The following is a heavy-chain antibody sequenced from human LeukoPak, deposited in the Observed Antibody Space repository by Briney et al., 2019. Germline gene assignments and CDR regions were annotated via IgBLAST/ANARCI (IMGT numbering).Heavy chain of an antibody. Sequence: GGSLRLSCAASGFTFSSYSMNWVRQAPGKGLEWVSSISSSSSYIYYADSVKGRFTISRDSAKNSLYLQMNSLRAEDTAVYYCASFGDGAAKPYYYYYYMDVWGKGTTVTVSS. J-gene: IGHJ6*03. CDR1: GFTFSSYS. D-gene: IGHD3-10*01. CDR3: ASFGDGAAKPYYYYYYMDV. CDR2: ISSSSSYI. V-gene: IGHV3-21*01.